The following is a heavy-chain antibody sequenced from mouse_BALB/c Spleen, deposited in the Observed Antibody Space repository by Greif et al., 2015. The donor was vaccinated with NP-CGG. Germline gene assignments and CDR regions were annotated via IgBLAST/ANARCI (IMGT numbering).Heavy chain of an antibody. V-gene: IGHV1S56*01. Sequence: QVQLQQSGPELVRPGDLVKISCKASGYTFTSYDINWVKQRPGQGLEWIGWIYPGDGRTQYNEKFKGKATLTADKSSNTAYMQLSSLTSENSAVYFCARGGYDDYFDYWGQGTTLTVSS. D-gene: IGHD2-14*01. CDR1: GYTFTSYD. CDR3: ARGGYDDYFDY. J-gene: IGHJ2*01. CDR2: IYPGDGRT.